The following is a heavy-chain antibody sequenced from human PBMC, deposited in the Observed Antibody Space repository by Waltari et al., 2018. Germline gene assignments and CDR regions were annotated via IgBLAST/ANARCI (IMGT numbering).Heavy chain of an antibody. Sequence: QVQLVESGGGVVQPGRSVRLPCAASGLTFSSYGLHWVRQAPGKGLEWVAVIWYDGNNKYYADSVKGRFTISRDNSKNTLYLQMNSLRAEDTAVYYCARETSHYYYFDYWGQGTLVTVSS. CDR3: ARETSHYYYFDY. V-gene: IGHV3-33*01. CDR1: GLTFSSYG. CDR2: IWYDGNNK. J-gene: IGHJ4*02. D-gene: IGHD2-21*01.